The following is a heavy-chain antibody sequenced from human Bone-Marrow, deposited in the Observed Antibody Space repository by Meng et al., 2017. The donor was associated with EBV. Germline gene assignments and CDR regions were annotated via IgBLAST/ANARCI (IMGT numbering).Heavy chain of an antibody. J-gene: IGHJ4*02. Sequence: QGQLQESGPALVNPSGTLSPSCSVSRGSISSRNWWSWVRQPPGKGLEWIGEIYHSGSTNYNPSLKSRVTISVDTSKIQFSLKLSSVTAADTAVYYCARIRVPAALDYWGQGTLVTVSS. CDR1: RGSISSRNW. D-gene: IGHD2-2*01. CDR2: IYHSGST. CDR3: ARIRVPAALDY. V-gene: IGHV4-4*02.